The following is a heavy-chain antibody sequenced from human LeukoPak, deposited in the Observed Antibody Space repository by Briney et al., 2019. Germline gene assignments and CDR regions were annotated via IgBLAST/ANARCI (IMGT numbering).Heavy chain of an antibody. CDR3: ARSESHCSSTSCYAGGNYYYYGMDV. CDR2: ISSSGSTI. J-gene: IGHJ6*02. D-gene: IGHD2-2*01. V-gene: IGHV3-48*04. CDR1: GFIFSNYW. Sequence: GGSLRLSCAASGFIFSNYWLTWVRQAPGKGLEWVSYISSSGSTIYYADSVKGRFTISRDNAKNSLYLQMNSLRAEDTAVYYCARSESHCSSTSCYAGGNYYYYGMDVWGQGTTVTVSS.